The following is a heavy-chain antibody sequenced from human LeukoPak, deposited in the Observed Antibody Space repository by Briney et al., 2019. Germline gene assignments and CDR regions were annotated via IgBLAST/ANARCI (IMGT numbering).Heavy chain of an antibody. CDR3: ARIRYYYDSSGYYHDAFDI. CDR1: GGSISSYH. D-gene: IGHD3-22*01. Sequence: PSETLSLTCTVSGGSISSYHWSWIRQPPGKGLEWIGYIYTSGSTNYNPSLKSRVTISVDTSKNQFSLKLSSVTAADTAVYYCARIRYYYDSSGYYHDAFDIWGQGTMVIVSS. V-gene: IGHV4-4*09. J-gene: IGHJ3*02. CDR2: IYTSGST.